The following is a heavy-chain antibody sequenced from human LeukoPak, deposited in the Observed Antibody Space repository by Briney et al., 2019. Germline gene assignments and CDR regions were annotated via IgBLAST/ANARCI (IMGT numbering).Heavy chain of an antibody. Sequence: SETLSLTCAVYGGSFSGYYWSWIRQPPGKGLEWIGEINHSGSTNYNPSLKSRVTISVDTSKNQFSLRLSSVTAADTAVYYCGRDFAASSWYGMDVWGQGTTVTVSS. CDR3: GRDFAASSWYGMDV. CDR2: INHSGST. V-gene: IGHV4-34*01. CDR1: GGSFSGYY. D-gene: IGHD6-13*01. J-gene: IGHJ6*02.